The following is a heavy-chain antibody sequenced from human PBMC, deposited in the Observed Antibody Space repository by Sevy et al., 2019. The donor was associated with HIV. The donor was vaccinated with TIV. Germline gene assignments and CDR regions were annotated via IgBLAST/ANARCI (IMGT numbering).Heavy chain of an antibody. V-gene: IGHV4-38-2*01. J-gene: IGHJ6*03. CDR2: IYHSGST. Sequence: LSLTCAVSGYSISSGYYWGWIRQPPGKGLEWIGSIYHSGSTYYNPSLKSRVTISVDTSKNQFSLKLSSVTAADTAVYYCATTPGPANYYYYYYMDVWGKGTTVTVSS. CDR1: GYSISSGYY. CDR3: ATTPGPANYYYYYYMDV.